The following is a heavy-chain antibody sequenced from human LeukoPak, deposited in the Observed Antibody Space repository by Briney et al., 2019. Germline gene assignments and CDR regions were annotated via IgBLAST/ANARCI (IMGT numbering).Heavy chain of an antibody. CDR3: AKGLDWASDY. Sequence: GGSLRLSCAASGFTFSSYGMHWVRQAPGKGLEWVAVIWYDGSNKYYADSVKGRFTISRDNSKNTLYLQMNGLRAEDTAVYYCAKGLDWASDYWGQGTLVTVSS. D-gene: IGHD3-9*01. V-gene: IGHV3-30*02. J-gene: IGHJ4*02. CDR1: GFTFSSYG. CDR2: IWYDGSNK.